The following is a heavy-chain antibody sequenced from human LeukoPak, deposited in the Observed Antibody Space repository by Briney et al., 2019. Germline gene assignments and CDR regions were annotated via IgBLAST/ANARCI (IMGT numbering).Heavy chain of an antibody. Sequence: ASVKVSCKASGYTFTSYYMHWVRQAPGQGLEWMGLINPTGGSTGYAQKFQGRVTMTRDMSTSTDYMELSSLRSEDTAICYCARAPPAYCGGDCYDFDYWGQGTLVTVSS. CDR1: GYTFTSYY. J-gene: IGHJ4*02. CDR3: ARAPPAYCGGDCYDFDY. D-gene: IGHD2-21*02. CDR2: INPTGGST. V-gene: IGHV1-46*01.